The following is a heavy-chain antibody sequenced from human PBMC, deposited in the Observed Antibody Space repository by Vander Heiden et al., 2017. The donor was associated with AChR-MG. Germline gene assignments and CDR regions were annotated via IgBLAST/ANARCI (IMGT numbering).Heavy chain of an antibody. J-gene: IGHJ4*02. CDR1: GSTFDVYH. CDR2: VNPSGGAT. CDR3: VRLPTQIPYDF. Sequence: QVQLVQSGPEVKKPGAPGRSSCKPLGSTFDVYHIRWVRQAPGRGLEWMGWVNPSGGATNYAQMIQGRVSMTTDTSISTAYMELRRLQSDDTAVYFCVRLPTQIPYDFWGQGTLVTVSS. V-gene: IGHV1-2*02.